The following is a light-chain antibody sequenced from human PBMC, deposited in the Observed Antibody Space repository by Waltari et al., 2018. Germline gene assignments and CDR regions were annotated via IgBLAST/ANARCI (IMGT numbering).Light chain of an antibody. Sequence: QSALTQPASVSGSPGQSITISCSGTDSDVGAYDFVSWYQQHPGKAPHLIIYEVSNRPSVISNRVPASKSGNSASLTISGLQAEDEADYYCSSYTTSSAPGVFGTVTRVTVL. V-gene: IGLV2-14*01. CDR2: EVS. J-gene: IGLJ1*01. CDR1: DSDVGAYDF. CDR3: SSYTTSSAPGV.